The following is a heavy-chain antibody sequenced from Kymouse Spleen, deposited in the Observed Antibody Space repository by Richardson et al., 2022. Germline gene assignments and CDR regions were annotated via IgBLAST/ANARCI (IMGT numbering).Heavy chain of an antibody. CDR2: IYYSGST. CDR3: ARQDSITGTIYY. J-gene: IGHJ4*02. Sequence: QLQLQESGPGLVKPSETLSLTCTVSGGSISSSSYYWGWIRQPPGKGLEWIGSIYYSGSTYYNPSLKSRVTISVDTSKNQFSLKLSSVTAADTAVYYCARQDSITGTIYYWGQGTLVTVSS. CDR1: GGSISSSSYY. D-gene: IGHD1-7*01. V-gene: IGHV4-39*01.